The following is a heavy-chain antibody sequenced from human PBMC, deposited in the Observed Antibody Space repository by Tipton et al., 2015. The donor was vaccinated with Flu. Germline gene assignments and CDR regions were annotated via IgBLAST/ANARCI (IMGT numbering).Heavy chain of an antibody. D-gene: IGHD3-10*01. Sequence: TLSLTCAVYGGSFSGYYWGWIRQPPGKGLEWVGEINHRGTTNYNPSLKSRVIISVDTSKSQFSLKLTSVTAADTAVYYCATKFGNWGVWEPLDYWGQGTLVTVSS. CDR2: INHRGTT. CDR3: ATKFGNWGVWEPLDY. CDR1: GGSFSGYY. J-gene: IGHJ4*02. V-gene: IGHV4-34*01.